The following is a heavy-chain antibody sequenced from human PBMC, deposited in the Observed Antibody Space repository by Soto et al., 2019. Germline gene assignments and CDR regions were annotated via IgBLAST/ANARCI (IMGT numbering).Heavy chain of an antibody. CDR2: TYYRSKWYN. CDR3: ARASYYDFWSGYYKLNWFDP. D-gene: IGHD3-3*01. J-gene: IGHJ5*02. Sequence: SQTLSLTCAISGDRVSSNSAAWNWIRQSPSRGLEWLGRTYYRSKWYNDYAVSVKSRITINPDTSKNQFSLQLNSVTPEDTAVYYCARASYYDFWSGYYKLNWFDPWGQGTLVTVSS. CDR1: GDRVSSNSAA. V-gene: IGHV6-1*01.